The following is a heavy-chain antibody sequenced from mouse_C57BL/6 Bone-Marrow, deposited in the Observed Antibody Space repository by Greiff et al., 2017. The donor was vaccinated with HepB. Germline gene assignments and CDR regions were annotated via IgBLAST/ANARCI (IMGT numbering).Heavy chain of an antibody. CDR2: INPGSGGT. Sequence: QVQLQQSGAELVRPGTSVKVSCKASGYAFTNYLIEWVKQRPGQGLEWIGVINPGSGGTNYQENFKGKATLTADKSSSTAYMQLSSLTSEDSAVYFCARWTTVVAAYYFDDWGQGTTLTVSS. J-gene: IGHJ2*01. CDR3: ARWTTVVAAYYFDD. D-gene: IGHD1-1*01. V-gene: IGHV1-54*01. CDR1: GYAFTNYL.